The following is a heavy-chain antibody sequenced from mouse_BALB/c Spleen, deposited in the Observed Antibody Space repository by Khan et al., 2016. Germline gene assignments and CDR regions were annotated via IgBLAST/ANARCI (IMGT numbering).Heavy chain of an antibody. CDR1: GFTFTDYY. D-gene: IGHD1-1*01. CDR2: IRNKANGYTT. Sequence: EVELVESGGGLVQPGGSLRLSCATSGFTFTDYYMSWVRQPPGKALEWLGVIRNKANGYTTEYSASVKGRFTISRDNSPIILYLQMDTLRAEDRATDCFARGHYYHGSSYSFDYWGHGTTLTV. CDR3: ARGHYYHGSSYSFDY. J-gene: IGHJ2*01. V-gene: IGHV7-3*02.